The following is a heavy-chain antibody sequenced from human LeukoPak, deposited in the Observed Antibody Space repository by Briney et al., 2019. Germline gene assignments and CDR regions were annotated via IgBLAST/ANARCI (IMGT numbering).Heavy chain of an antibody. Sequence: LVKVSCKASGGTFSSYAISWVRQAPGQGLEWMGGIIPIFGTANYAQKFQGRVTITTDESTSTAYMELSSLRSEDTAVYYCARVGLDTAMVTGYWFDPWGQGTLVTVSS. CDR2: IIPIFGTA. J-gene: IGHJ5*02. V-gene: IGHV1-69*05. CDR3: ARVGLDTAMVTGYWFDP. CDR1: GGTFSSYA. D-gene: IGHD5-18*01.